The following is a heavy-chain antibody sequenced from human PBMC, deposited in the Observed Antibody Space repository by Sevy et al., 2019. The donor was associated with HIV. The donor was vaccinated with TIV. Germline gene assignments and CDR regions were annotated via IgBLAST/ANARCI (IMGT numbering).Heavy chain of an antibody. D-gene: IGHD3-10*01. CDR1: GGSISSGSYY. J-gene: IGHJ3*02. CDR2: IYTSGST. Sequence: SETLSLTCTVSGGSISSGSYYWSWIRQPAGKGLEWIGRIYTSGSTNYNPSLKSRVTISVDTSKNQFSLKLSSVTAADTAVYYCARDLAGSYYYGSGTPLGGHDAFDIWGQGTMVTVSS. V-gene: IGHV4-61*02. CDR3: ARDLAGSYYYGSGTPLGGHDAFDI.